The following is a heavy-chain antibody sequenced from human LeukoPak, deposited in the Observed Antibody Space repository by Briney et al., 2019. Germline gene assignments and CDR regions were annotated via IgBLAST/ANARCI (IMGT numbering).Heavy chain of an antibody. CDR2: ISSSGSYI. D-gene: IGHD5-12*01. Sequence: GGSLRLSCAASGFTFDDYAMHWVRQGPGKGLEWVSSISSSGSYIYDADSVKGRFTISRDNAKNSLYLQMNSLRAEDTAVYYCAREHSGYDFPGRDYYYMDVWGKGTTVTVSS. V-gene: IGHV3-21*01. CDR1: GFTFDDYA. CDR3: AREHSGYDFPGRDYYYMDV. J-gene: IGHJ6*03.